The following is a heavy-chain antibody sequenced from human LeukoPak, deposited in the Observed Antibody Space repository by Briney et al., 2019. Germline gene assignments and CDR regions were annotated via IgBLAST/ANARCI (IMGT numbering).Heavy chain of an antibody. J-gene: IGHJ3*02. CDR2: IYYSGST. CDR3: ARYPYDCSGGSCYPDAFDI. CDR1: GGSISSSSYY. Sequence: SETQSLTCTLSGGSISSSSYYWGWIRQPPGKGLEWFGSIYYSGSTYYNPSLKIRVPISVDTSKSQFSLKLSSVTAADTAVYYCARYPYDCSGGSCYPDAFDIWGQGTMVTVSS. D-gene: IGHD2-15*01. V-gene: IGHV4-39*01.